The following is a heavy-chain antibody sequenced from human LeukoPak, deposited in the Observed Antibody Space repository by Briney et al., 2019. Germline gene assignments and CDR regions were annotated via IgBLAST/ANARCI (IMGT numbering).Heavy chain of an antibody. V-gene: IGHV3-30*18. J-gene: IGHJ2*01. CDR2: ISYDGSNK. Sequence: PGGSLRLSCAASGFTFSSYGMHWVRQAPGKGLEWVAVISYDGSNKYYADSVKGRFTISRDNSKNTLYLQMNSLRAEDTAVYYCAKAPWMRFYFDLWGRGTLVTVSS. CDR1: GFTFSSYG. D-gene: IGHD1-1*01. CDR3: AKAPWMRFYFDL.